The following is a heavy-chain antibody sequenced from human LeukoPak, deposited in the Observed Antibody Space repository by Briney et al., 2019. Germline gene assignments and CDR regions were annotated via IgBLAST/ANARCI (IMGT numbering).Heavy chain of an antibody. V-gene: IGHV1-18*01. J-gene: IGHJ4*02. CDR3: ARAQTTLLLDY. D-gene: IGHD4-11*01. CDR1: GYIFTSYG. Sequence: GASVKVSCKASGYIFTSYGIIWVRQAPGQGLPWMGWISAHNGNTNYAQKLQGRVTMTTETSTSTVYMELRSLRSDDTAVYYCARAQTTLLLDYWGQRTLVTVSS. CDR2: ISAHNGNT.